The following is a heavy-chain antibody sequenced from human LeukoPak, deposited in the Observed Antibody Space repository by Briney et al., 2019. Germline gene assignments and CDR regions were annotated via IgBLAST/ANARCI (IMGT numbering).Heavy chain of an antibody. D-gene: IGHD4-11*01. Sequence: SETLSLTCAVYGGCFSGYYWSWIRQPPGKGLERIGEINHSGSTNYNPSLKSRVTISVDTSKNQFSLKLSSVTAADTAVYYCARGLSVTTPDDYWGQGTLVTVSS. CDR1: GGCFSGYY. J-gene: IGHJ4*02. CDR3: ARGLSVTTPDDY. V-gene: IGHV4-34*01. CDR2: INHSGST.